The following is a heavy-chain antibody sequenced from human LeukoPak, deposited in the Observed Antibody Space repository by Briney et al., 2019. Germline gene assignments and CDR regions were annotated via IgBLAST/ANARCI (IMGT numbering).Heavy chain of an antibody. CDR1: RYTFATYY. CDR2: INSNSGAT. CDR3: GRVGGRIGAYYAMDV. J-gene: IGHJ6*02. D-gene: IGHD3-16*01. Sequence: ASVKVSCKASRYTFATYYTHWMRQTPGQGLEWMGWINSNSGATKYVQKFQGRVTMTRDTSISTAYMELSSLRSDDTAVYYCGRVGGRIGAYYAMDVWGQGTTVTVS. V-gene: IGHV1-2*02.